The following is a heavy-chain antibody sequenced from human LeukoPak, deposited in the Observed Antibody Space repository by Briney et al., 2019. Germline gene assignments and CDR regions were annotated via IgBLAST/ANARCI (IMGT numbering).Heavy chain of an antibody. CDR3: ARDRLTSGSYFFDY. D-gene: IGHD1-26*01. J-gene: IGHJ4*02. CDR2: ISGRSSTI. Sequence: SGGSLRLSCAASAFTFSDYSMNWVRQAPGKGLEWISYISGRSSTICYADSVRGRFTISRDNAKNLMYLQMNSLRAEDTAVYYCARDRLTSGSYFFDYWGQGTLVTVSS. V-gene: IGHV3-48*01. CDR1: AFTFSDYS.